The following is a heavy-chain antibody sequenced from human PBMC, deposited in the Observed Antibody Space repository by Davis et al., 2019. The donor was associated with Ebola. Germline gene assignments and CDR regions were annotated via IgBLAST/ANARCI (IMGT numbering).Heavy chain of an antibody. CDR2: ISRDGDTT. Sequence: GSLRLSCAASGFTFNSYAMSWVRQAPGKGLEWVSSISRDGDTTYYTGSVKGRFTVSRDNSKNTLYLQMNSLRAEDTAVYYCARDLAVTSPFDYWGQGTLVTVSS. J-gene: IGHJ4*02. CDR1: GFTFNSYA. D-gene: IGHD4-11*01. V-gene: IGHV3-23*01. CDR3: ARDLAVTSPFDY.